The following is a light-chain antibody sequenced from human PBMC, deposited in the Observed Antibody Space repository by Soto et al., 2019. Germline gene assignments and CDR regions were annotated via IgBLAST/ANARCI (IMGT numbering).Light chain of an antibody. Sequence: EIVMTQSPATLSVSPGEGVTLSCRASQTILSNLAWYQQKPGQAPRLLIYGASTRATGIPARFSGSGSGTEFTLTISGLQSEDFAVYYCQQYNNWPITLGQGTRLEIK. CDR1: QTILSN. CDR3: QQYNNWPIT. V-gene: IGKV3-15*01. CDR2: GAS. J-gene: IGKJ5*01.